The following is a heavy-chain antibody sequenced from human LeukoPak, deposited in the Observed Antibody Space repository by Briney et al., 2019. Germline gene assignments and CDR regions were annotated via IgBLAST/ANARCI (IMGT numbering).Heavy chain of an antibody. CDR1: GYTFTGYY. CDR2: ISAYNGNT. CDR3: ARAAYCSSTSCYTVDFQH. Sequence: ASVKVSCKASGYTFTGYYMHWVRQAPGQGLEWMGWISAYNGNTNYAQKLQGRVTMTTDTSASTAYMELRSLRSDDTAVYYCARAAYCSSTSCYTVDFQHWGQGTLVTVSS. D-gene: IGHD2-2*02. J-gene: IGHJ1*01. V-gene: IGHV1-18*04.